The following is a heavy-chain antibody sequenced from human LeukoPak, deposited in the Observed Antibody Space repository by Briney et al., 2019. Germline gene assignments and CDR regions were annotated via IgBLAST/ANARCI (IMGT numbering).Heavy chain of an antibody. CDR2: ISYDGSNK. J-gene: IGHJ3*02. CDR3: AREGDSVVAGSQGAFDI. D-gene: IGHD6-19*01. CDR1: GFTFSSYA. V-gene: IGHV3-30-3*01. Sequence: PGGSLRLSCAASGFTFSSYAMHWVRQAPGKGLEWVAVISYDGSNKYYADSVKGRFTISRDNSKNTLYLQLNGLRAEDTTVYFCAREGDSVVAGSQGAFDIWGQGTMVTVSS.